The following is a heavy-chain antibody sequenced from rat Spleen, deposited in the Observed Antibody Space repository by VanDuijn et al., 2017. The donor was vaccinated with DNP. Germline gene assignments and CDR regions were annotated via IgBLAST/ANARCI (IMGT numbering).Heavy chain of an antibody. Sequence: QVQLKESGPGLVQPSQTLSLTCTVSGFSLTSYTVSWVRQPPGKGLEWIAAISSGGSKYYNSALKSRLSISRDTSKSQVFLKMNSLQTEDTAMYFCARSMGAWGQGTLVTVSS. CDR3: ARSMGA. D-gene: IGHD1-7*01. J-gene: IGHJ3*01. V-gene: IGHV2-6*01. CDR2: ISSGGSK. CDR1: GFSLTSYT.